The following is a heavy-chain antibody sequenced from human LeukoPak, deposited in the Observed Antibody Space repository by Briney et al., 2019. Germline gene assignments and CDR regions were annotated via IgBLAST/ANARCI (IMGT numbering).Heavy chain of an antibody. CDR3: ARVATTTNPPQRPFDY. Sequence: SDTLSLTCAVSGYSISSGYCWGWIRQPPGKGLEWFGSIYHSGSTHYNPSLKSRVTISVDTSKNQFSLKLSSVTAADTAVYYCARVATTTNPPQRPFDYWGEGTLVTVSS. CDR2: IYHSGST. V-gene: IGHV4-38-2*01. D-gene: IGHD5-12*01. CDR1: GYSISSGYC. J-gene: IGHJ4*02.